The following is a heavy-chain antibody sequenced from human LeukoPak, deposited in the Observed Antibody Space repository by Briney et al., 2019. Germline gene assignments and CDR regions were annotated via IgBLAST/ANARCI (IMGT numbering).Heavy chain of an antibody. V-gene: IGHV4-59*01. CDR2: IYYSGNT. CDR1: GGSISSYY. CDR3: ARGPLRWFYFDY. Sequence: SETLSLTCTVSGGSISSYYWSWIRQPPGKGLEWIGYIYYSGNTNYNPSLKSRVTISVDTSKNQFSLKLSSVTAADTAVYYCARGPLRWFYFDYWGQGTLVTVSS. D-gene: IGHD4-17*01. J-gene: IGHJ4*02.